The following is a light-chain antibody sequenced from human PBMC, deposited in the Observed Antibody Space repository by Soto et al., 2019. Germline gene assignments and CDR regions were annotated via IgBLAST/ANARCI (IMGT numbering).Light chain of an antibody. Sequence: DIQMTQSPSSLSAYVGDRVTITGQASQDIDKYLNWYQQKPGKAPKLLIDDVSNLQRGVPSRFSGSGSGTDFTFTIGSLQPEDTAIYYCQQYYDLPITFGQGTRLEV. CDR1: QDIDKY. CDR3: QQYYDLPIT. CDR2: DVS. V-gene: IGKV1-33*01. J-gene: IGKJ5*01.